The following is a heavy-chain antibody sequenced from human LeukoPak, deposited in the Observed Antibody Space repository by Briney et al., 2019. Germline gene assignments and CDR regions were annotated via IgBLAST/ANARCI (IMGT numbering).Heavy chain of an antibody. CDR3: ARMGYYDFWSGYYLPYYGMDV. Sequence: SETLSLTCTVSGGSISSSYWSWIRQPPGKGLEWIGYIYYSGSTNYNPSLKSRVTISVDTSKNQFSLKLSSVTAADTAVYYCARMGYYDFWSGYYLPYYGMDVWGQGTTVTVSS. CDR1: GGSISSSY. J-gene: IGHJ6*02. V-gene: IGHV4-59*01. D-gene: IGHD3-3*01. CDR2: IYYSGST.